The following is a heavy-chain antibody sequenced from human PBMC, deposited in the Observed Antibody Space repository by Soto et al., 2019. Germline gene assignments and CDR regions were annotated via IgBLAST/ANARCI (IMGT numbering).Heavy chain of an antibody. J-gene: IGHJ4*02. Sequence: PGGSLRLSCAASGFTFSSYSMNWVRQAPGKWLEWVSSISSRSSYIYYADSVKGRFTISRDNAKNSLYLQMNSLRAEDTAVYYCARDQGLYSYGYPYYFDYWGQGTLVTVSS. D-gene: IGHD5-18*01. CDR2: ISSRSSYI. V-gene: IGHV3-21*01. CDR1: GFTFSSYS. CDR3: ARDQGLYSYGYPYYFDY.